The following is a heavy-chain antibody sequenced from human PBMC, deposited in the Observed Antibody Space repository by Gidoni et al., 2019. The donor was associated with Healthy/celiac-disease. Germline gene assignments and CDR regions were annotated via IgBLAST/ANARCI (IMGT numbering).Heavy chain of an antibody. Sequence: QVQLVESGGGVVQPGRSLRLSCAASGFTFSSYGLRWVRQAPGKGLAWVAVISYDGSNKYYADTVKGRFTISRDNSKNTLYLQMNSLRAEDTAVYYCAKDLGYGSGSYLQYNWFDPWGQGTLVTVSS. D-gene: IGHD3-10*01. CDR3: AKDLGYGSGSYLQYNWFDP. J-gene: IGHJ5*02. CDR1: GFTFSSYG. CDR2: ISYDGSNK. V-gene: IGHV3-30*18.